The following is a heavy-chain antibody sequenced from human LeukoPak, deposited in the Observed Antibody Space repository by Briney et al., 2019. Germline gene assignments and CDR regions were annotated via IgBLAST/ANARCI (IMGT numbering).Heavy chain of an antibody. CDR1: GGSISSYY. Sequence: PSETLSLTCTVSGGSISSYYWSWIRQPPGKGLEWIGYIYYSGSTNYNPSLKSRVTISVDTSKNQFSLKPSSVTAADTAVYYCARAHLGKGSYYYYYMDVWGKGTTVTVSS. CDR2: IYYSGST. V-gene: IGHV4-59*01. D-gene: IGHD3-10*01. CDR3: ARAHLGKGSYYYYYMDV. J-gene: IGHJ6*03.